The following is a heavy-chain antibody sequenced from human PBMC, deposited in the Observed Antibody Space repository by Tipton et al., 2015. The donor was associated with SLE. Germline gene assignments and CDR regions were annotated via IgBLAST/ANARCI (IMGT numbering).Heavy chain of an antibody. Sequence: GSLRLSCAASGFTFSSYGMHWVRQAPGKGLEWLAIIRYDGGNTYYADSVKGRFTISRDNSKNTLYLQMNSLRSEDTAVYFCAKHRRGDYGLDVWGQGTTVTVSS. CDR2: IRYDGGNT. J-gene: IGHJ6*02. D-gene: IGHD3-16*01. CDR3: AKHRRGDYGLDV. V-gene: IGHV3-30*02. CDR1: GFTFSSYG.